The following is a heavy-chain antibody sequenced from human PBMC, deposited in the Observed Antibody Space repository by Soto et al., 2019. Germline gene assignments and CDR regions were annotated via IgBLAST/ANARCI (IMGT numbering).Heavy chain of an antibody. D-gene: IGHD5-12*01. CDR3: ARYYGGYVWYFDS. J-gene: IGHJ4*02. CDR1: GGSFSGYY. V-gene: IGHV4-34*01. CDR2: INHSGST. Sequence: NPSETLSLTCAVYGGSFSGYYWSWIRQPPGKGLEWIGEINHSGSTNYNPSLKSRVTISVDTSKNQVSLKLSSVTAADTAMYYCARYYGGYVWYFDSWGQGVLVTVSS.